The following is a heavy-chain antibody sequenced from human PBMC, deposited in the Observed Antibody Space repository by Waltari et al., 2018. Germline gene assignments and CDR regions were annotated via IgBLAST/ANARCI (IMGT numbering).Heavy chain of an antibody. CDR2: FDPEDGET. D-gene: IGHD6-13*01. J-gene: IGHJ5*02. Sequence: QVQLVQSGAEVKKPGASVKVSCKVSGYTLTAFSMHWVRQAPGKGLEWMGGFDPEDGETIYAQKFQGRVTMTEDTSTDTAYMELSSLRSEDTAVYYCATDRNIEYSSSQNWFDPWGQGTLVTVSS. CDR1: GYTLTAFS. V-gene: IGHV1-24*01. CDR3: ATDRNIEYSSSQNWFDP.